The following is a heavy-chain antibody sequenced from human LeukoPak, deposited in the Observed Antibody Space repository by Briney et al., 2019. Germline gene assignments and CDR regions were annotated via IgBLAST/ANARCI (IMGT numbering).Heavy chain of an antibody. CDR2: ILTSGGT. CDR3: ARRFNSGNDDVFDI. J-gene: IGHJ3*02. D-gene: IGHD1-1*01. Sequence: SETQSLTCTVSGGSISGNAWNWVRQPAGKGLEWIGRILTSGGTVYNPSLESRVTMSLDTSKNQFSLKLNSLTAADTAVYYCARRFNSGNDDVFDIWGQGTMVAVSS. CDR1: GGSISGNA. V-gene: IGHV4-4*07.